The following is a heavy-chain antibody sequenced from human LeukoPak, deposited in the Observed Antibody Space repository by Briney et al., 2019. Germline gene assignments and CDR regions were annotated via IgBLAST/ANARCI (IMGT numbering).Heavy chain of an antibody. V-gene: IGHV4-39*01. J-gene: IGHJ5*02. CDR1: GGSISSSSYY. Sequence: PSETLSLTCTVSGGSISSSSYYWGWIRQPPGKGLEWIGSIYYSGSTYYNPPLKSRVTISVDTSKNQFSLKLSSVTAADTAVYYCARRYSYGYENWFDPWGQGTLVTVSS. CDR2: IYYSGST. CDR3: ARRYSYGYENWFDP. D-gene: IGHD5-18*01.